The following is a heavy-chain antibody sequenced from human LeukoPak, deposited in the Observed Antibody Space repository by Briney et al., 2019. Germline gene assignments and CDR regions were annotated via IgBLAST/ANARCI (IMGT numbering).Heavy chain of an antibody. CDR2: VYSTGST. J-gene: IGHJ4*02. Sequence: SETLSLTCTVSGGXLRSSYCSWIRQPAGKGLEWIGRVYSTGSTSYNPSLKSRVTMSVDTSKNQFSLTLTSVTAADTAVYYCAREPGLSEQRFDYWGQGTLVTVSS. CDR1: GGXLRSSY. D-gene: IGHD1/OR15-1a*01. CDR3: AREPGLSEQRFDY. V-gene: IGHV4-4*07.